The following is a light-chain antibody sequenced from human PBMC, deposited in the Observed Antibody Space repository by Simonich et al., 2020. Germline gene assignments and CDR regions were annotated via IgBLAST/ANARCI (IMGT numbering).Light chain of an antibody. V-gene: IGLV7-46*01. CDR2: VTS. CDR1: TGAVTSGHY. CDR3: LLSYGGARV. J-gene: IGLJ3*02. Sequence: AVVTQEPSLSVSPGGPVSLTCCSSTGAVTSGHYPYWFVQKPGQARRTLIYVTSDKPSWTPARFSGSLAGGKAALTLSGAQPEDEAEYYCLLSYGGARVFGGGTKLTVL.